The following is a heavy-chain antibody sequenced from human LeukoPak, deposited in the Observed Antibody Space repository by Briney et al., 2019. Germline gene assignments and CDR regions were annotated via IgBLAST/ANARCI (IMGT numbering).Heavy chain of an antibody. CDR2: IYSGGST. CDR1: GFTVSSNY. J-gene: IGHJ2*01. Sequence: PGGSLRLSCAASGFTVSSNYMSWVRQAPGKGLEWVSVIYSGGSTYYADSVKGRFTISRDNAKNSVYLRMNGLKAEDTAVYHCVGGPGWVFDLWGRGTLVTVSS. V-gene: IGHV3-53*01. D-gene: IGHD6-19*01. CDR3: VGGPGWVFDL.